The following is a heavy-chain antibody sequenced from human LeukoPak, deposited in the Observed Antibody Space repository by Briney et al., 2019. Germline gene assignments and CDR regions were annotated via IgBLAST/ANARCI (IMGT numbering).Heavy chain of an antibody. CDR1: GFTFSSYS. CDR3: ARDPRPSMGATNVDY. Sequence: GGSLRLSCAASGFTFSSYSMNWVRQAPGKGLEWVSYIGSSSSTIYYADSVKGRFTISRDNAENSLYLQMNSLRAEDTAVYYCARDPRPSMGATNVDYWGQGTLVTVSS. CDR2: IGSSSSTI. J-gene: IGHJ4*02. D-gene: IGHD1-26*01. V-gene: IGHV3-48*04.